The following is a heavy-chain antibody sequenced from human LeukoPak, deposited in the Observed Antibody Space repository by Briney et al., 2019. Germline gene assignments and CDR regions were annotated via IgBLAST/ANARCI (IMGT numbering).Heavy chain of an antibody. Sequence: SETLSLTCTVSGGSVSSGSYYWSWIRQPPGKGLEGIGYIYYSGSTNYNPSLKSRVTISVDASKNQFSLKLSSVTAADTAVYYCARATGGWNDAFDIWGQGTMVTVSS. CDR3: ARATGGWNDAFDI. CDR1: GGSVSSGSYY. V-gene: IGHV4-61*01. D-gene: IGHD1-1*01. CDR2: IYYSGST. J-gene: IGHJ3*02.